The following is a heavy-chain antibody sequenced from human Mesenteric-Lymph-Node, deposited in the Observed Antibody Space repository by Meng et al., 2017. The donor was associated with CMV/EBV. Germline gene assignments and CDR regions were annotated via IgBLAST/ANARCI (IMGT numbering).Heavy chain of an antibody. J-gene: IGHJ4*02. CDR1: GGSFSGYY. V-gene: IGHV4-34*01. Sequence: VHLPRGGPGLLKPSEARSLTCAVYGGSFSGYYWSWIRQPPGKGLEWIGEIKHSGSTNYNPSLKSRVTISVDTSKNQFSLKLSSVTAADTAVYYCARHQRWLKSEGGFNYWGQGTLVTVSS. CDR3: ARHQRWLKSEGGFNY. CDR2: IKHSGST. D-gene: IGHD4-23*01.